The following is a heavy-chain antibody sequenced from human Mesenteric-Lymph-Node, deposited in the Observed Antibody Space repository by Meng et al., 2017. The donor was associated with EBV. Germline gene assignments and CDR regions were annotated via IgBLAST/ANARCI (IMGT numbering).Heavy chain of an antibody. V-gene: IGHV4-4*02. CDR3: ARVSEISGTWLDC. J-gene: IGHJ1*01. D-gene: IGHD1-7*01. Sequence: QVQLQGSGPGLVKPSGTLSLTCAVSGGSISGNNWWSWIRQTPGKGLEWIGEVFHIGSTNYNPSLKSRVTISLDKSKNQFSLKLTSVTAADTAVYFCARVSEISGTWLDCWGQGTLVTVSS. CDR2: VFHIGST. CDR1: GGSISGNNW.